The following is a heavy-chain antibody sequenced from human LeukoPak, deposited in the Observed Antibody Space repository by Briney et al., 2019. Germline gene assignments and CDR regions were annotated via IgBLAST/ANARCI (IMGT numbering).Heavy chain of an antibody. J-gene: IGHJ3*02. CDR2: ISYGGST. CDR1: GGSISNYY. CDR3: ARTYDCSNGVCYLGVFYI. V-gene: IGHV4-59*01. D-gene: IGHD2-8*01. Sequence: SETLSLTCTVSGGSISNYYWSWIRQPPGKELEWIGYISYGGSTNYNPSLKSRVTISVDTSKNQFSLKLSSVTAADTAVYYCARTYDCSNGVCYLGVFYIWGQGTMVTVSS.